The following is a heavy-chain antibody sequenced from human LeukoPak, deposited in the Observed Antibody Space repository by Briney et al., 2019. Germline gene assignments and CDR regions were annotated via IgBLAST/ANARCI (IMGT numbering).Heavy chain of an antibody. D-gene: IGHD1-1*01. Sequence: GGSLRLSCAASGFTFSSYGMHWVRQAPGKGLEWVAVISYDGSNKYYADSVKGRFTISRDNSKSTLYLQMSSLRAEDTAIYYCAKDAYNWNGYYFDSWGRGTLVTVSS. CDR1: GFTFSSYG. J-gene: IGHJ4*02. CDR2: ISYDGSNK. V-gene: IGHV3-30*18. CDR3: AKDAYNWNGYYFDS.